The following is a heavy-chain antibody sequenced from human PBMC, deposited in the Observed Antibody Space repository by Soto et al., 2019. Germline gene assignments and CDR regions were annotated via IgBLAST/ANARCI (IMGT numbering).Heavy chain of an antibody. V-gene: IGHV3-48*02. CDR3: ARDREVDNWNYPNWFDP. J-gene: IGHJ5*02. Sequence: GSLRLSCAASGFTFSSYSMNWVRQAPGKGLEWVSYISSSSSTIYYADSVKGRFTISRDNAKNSLYLQMNSLRDEDTAVYYCARDREVDNWNYPNWFDPWGQGTLVTVSS. D-gene: IGHD1-7*01. CDR1: GFTFSSYS. CDR2: ISSSSSTI.